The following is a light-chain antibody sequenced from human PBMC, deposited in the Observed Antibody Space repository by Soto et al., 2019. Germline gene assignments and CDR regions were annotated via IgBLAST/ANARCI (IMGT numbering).Light chain of an antibody. Sequence: DIQMTQSPSAMSASVGDGVTITCRASQGIKNHLVWFQQKPGQVPRRLIYAASYLQSGVPSTFSGSGSGTEFTLTISSLQPEDFATYYCLQHNSYPLTFGRGTKVEMK. CDR3: LQHNSYPLT. CDR1: QGIKNH. J-gene: IGKJ4*01. CDR2: AAS. V-gene: IGKV1-17*03.